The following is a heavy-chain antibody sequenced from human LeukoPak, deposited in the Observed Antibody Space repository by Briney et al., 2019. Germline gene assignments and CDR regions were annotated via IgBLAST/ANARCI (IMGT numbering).Heavy chain of an antibody. CDR1: GYTLTELS. CDR3: ATYEVIAPAFGYYYYMDV. CDR2: FDPEDGET. D-gene: IGHD2-21*01. Sequence: ASVKVSCKVSGYTLTELSMHWVRQAPGKGLEWMGGFDPEDGETIYAQKFQGRVTMTEDTSTDTAYMELSSLRSEDTAVYYCATYEVIAPAFGYYYYMDVWGKGTTVTVSS. V-gene: IGHV1-24*01. J-gene: IGHJ6*03.